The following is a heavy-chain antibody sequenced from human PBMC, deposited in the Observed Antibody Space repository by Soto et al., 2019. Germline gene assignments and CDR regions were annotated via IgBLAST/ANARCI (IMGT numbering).Heavy chain of an antibody. CDR1: GYTFTSYD. Sequence: GASVKVSCKASGYTFTSYDINWVRQATGQGLEWMGWMNPNSGNTGYAQKFQGRVTMTRNTSISTAYMELSSLRSEDTAVYYCARGVLFASIAASWDYYYYMDVWGKGTTVTVSS. CDR2: MNPNSGNT. CDR3: ARGVLFASIAASWDYYYYMDV. J-gene: IGHJ6*03. D-gene: IGHD6-25*01. V-gene: IGHV1-8*01.